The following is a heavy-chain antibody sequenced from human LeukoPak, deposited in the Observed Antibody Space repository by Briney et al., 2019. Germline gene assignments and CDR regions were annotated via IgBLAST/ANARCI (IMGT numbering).Heavy chain of an antibody. V-gene: IGHV3-30*02. CDR3: GKDLRLKGYDLDV. J-gene: IGHJ6*03. CDR1: GFTFSSYG. Sequence: GGSLRLSCAASGFTFSSYGMHWVRQAPGKGLEWVSFIRYDRSNKYYADSVKGRFTISRDNSKNTLYLQMNSLRAADTGVYYCGKDLRLKGYDLDVWGKGTTVTVSS. CDR2: IRYDRSNK. D-gene: IGHD4-17*01.